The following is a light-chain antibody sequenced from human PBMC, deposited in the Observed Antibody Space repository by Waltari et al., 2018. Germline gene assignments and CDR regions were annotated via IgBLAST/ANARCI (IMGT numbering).Light chain of an antibody. J-gene: IGLJ3*02. CDR3: MIWHSNTWV. V-gene: IGLV5-45*01. CDR2: YKSDSDK. CDR1: SGINVGTYR. Sequence: QAVLTQPASLSASPGASASLTCTLRSGINVGTYRIYWYQQKAGSPPQYLLRYKSDSDKEQGSGVPSRFSGSKDASANAGILLISGLQSEDEADYYCMIWHSNTWVFGGGTKLTVL.